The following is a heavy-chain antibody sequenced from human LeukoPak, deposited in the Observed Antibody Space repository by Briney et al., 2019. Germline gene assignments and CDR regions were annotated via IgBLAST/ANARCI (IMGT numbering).Heavy chain of an antibody. V-gene: IGHV3-21*01. J-gene: IGHJ5*02. CDR3: ARGDYYGSGTYYNSPRRGWFDP. CDR2: ISSSSSYI. Sequence: GGSLRLSCAASGFTFSSYSMNWVRQAPGKGLEWVSSISSSSSYIYYADSVKGRFTISRVNAKNSLYLQMNSLRAEDTAVYYCARGDYYGSGTYYNSPRRGWFDPWGQGTLVTVSS. D-gene: IGHD3-10*01. CDR1: GFTFSSYS.